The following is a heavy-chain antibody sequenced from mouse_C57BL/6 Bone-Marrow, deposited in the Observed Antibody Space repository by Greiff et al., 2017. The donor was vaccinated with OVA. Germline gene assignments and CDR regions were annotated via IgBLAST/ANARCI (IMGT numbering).Heavy chain of an antibody. J-gene: IGHJ4*01. CDR1: GFTFSSYA. CDR3: AREDYYGSSYYAMDY. D-gene: IGHD1-1*01. Sequence: VQLQQSGGGLVKPGGSLKLSCAASGFTFSSYAMSWVRQTPEKRLEWVATISDGGSYTYYPDNVKGRFTISRDNAKNNLYLQMSHLKSEDTAMYYCAREDYYGSSYYAMDYWGQGTSVTVSS. CDR2: ISDGGSYT. V-gene: IGHV5-4*01.